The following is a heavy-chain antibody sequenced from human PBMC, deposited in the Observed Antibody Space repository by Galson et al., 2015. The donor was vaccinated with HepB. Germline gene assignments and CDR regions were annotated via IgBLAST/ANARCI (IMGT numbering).Heavy chain of an antibody. CDR2: IIPIFGTA. CDR1: GGTFSSYA. D-gene: IGHD4-17*01. V-gene: IGHV1-69*13. Sequence: SVKVSCKASGGTFSSYAISWVRQAPGQGLEWMGGIIPIFGTANYAQKFQGRVTITADESTSTAYMELSSLRSEDTAVHYCAIGPTVTTFYYYYGMDVWGQGTTVTVSS. J-gene: IGHJ6*02. CDR3: AIGPTVTTFYYYYGMDV.